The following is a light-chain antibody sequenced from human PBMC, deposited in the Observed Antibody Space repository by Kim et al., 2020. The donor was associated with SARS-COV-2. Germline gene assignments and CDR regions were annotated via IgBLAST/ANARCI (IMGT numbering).Light chain of an antibody. J-gene: IGLJ1*01. V-gene: IGLV3-21*04. Sequence: SYELTQPPSVSVAPGKTARMTCGGNNIGSKTVQWYQQKPGQAPVLVIFYDSDRPSGLPERFSGSNSGNTATLTISRVEAEDEDDYYCQVWDISSGHPCVFATGTKVTVL. CDR1: NIGSKT. CDR3: QVWDISSGHPCV. CDR2: YDS.